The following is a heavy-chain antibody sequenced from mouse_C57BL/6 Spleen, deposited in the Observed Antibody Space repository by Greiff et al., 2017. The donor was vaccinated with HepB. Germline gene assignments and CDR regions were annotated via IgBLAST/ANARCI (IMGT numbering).Heavy chain of an antibody. Sequence: QVHVKQPGTELVKPGASVKLSCKASGYTFTSYWMHWVKQRPGQGLEWIGNINPSNGGTNYNEKFKSKATLTVDKSSSTAYMQLSSLTSEDSAVYYCARRGVVATVDYWGQGTSVTVSS. CDR3: ARRGVVATVDY. J-gene: IGHJ4*01. CDR1: GYTFTSYW. CDR2: INPSNGGT. V-gene: IGHV1-53*01. D-gene: IGHD1-1*01.